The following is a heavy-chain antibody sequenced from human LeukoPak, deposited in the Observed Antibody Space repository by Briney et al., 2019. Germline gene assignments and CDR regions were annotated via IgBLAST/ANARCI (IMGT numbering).Heavy chain of an antibody. CDR1: GFTFSSYG. V-gene: IGHV3-30*18. CDR2: ISYDGSNK. Sequence: GRSLRLSCAASGFTFSSYGMHWVRQAPGKGLEWVAVISYDGSNKYYADSVKGRFTISRDNSKNTLYLQMNGLRAEDTAVYYCAKENYFDYWGQGTLVTVSS. CDR3: AKENYFDY. J-gene: IGHJ4*02.